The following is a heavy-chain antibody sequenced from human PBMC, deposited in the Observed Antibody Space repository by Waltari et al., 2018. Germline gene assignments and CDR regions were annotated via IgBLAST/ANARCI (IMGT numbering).Heavy chain of an antibody. Sequence: QVQLQESGPGLGKPSETLSLTCAVSGYSISSGYYWGWIRQPPGKGLEWIGSIYHSGSTYYNPSLKRRVTISVDTSKNQFSLKLSSVTAADTAVYYCARISMVRGYNWFDPGAREPWSPSPQ. J-gene: IGHJ5*02. CDR1: GYSISSGYY. CDR2: IYHSGST. CDR3: ARISMVRGYNWFDP. D-gene: IGHD3-10*01. V-gene: IGHV4-38-2*01.